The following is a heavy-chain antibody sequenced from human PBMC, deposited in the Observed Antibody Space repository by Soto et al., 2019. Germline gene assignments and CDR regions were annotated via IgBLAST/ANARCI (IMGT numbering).Heavy chain of an antibody. D-gene: IGHD2-2*01. CDR2: IDPRDSYV. CDR3: ARIYCTTATCDSWFDP. V-gene: IGHV5-10-1*01. J-gene: IGHJ5*02. CDR1: GYTFTTFW. Sequence: PGESLKISCTGFGYTFTTFWISWVRQMPGKGLEWMGRIDPRDSYVNYSPSFQGHVTISVDKSINTAYLQWGSLKASDTAMYYCARIYCTTATCDSWFDPWGQGTQVTV.